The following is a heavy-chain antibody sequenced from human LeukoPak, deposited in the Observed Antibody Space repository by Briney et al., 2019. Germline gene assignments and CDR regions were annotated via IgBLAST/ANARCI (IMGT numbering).Heavy chain of an antibody. CDR2: IIPTLGTP. D-gene: IGHD3-22*01. CDR1: GGTISSYA. Sequence: SVKVSCKASGGTISSYAINWVRQAPGQGLEWMGRIIPTLGTPNYAKNFQGRVTITADKSTSTAYMELSSLRSEDMAVYYCARDYYASSGYTELEYFQHWGQGTLVTVSS. J-gene: IGHJ1*01. V-gene: IGHV1-69*04. CDR3: ARDYYASSGYTELEYFQH.